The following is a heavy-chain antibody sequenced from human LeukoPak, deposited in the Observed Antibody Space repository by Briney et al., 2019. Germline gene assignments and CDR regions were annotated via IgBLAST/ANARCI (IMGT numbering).Heavy chain of an antibody. D-gene: IGHD3-10*01. J-gene: IGHJ6*04. CDR3: ARGVLWFGELPAPRMDA. V-gene: IGHV4-34*01. CDR2: INHSGST. CDR1: GGSLSGYY. Sequence: KASETLSLTCAVYGGSLSGYYWSWISQPPGKGLEWIGEINHSGSTNYNPSLKSRVTISVDTSKNQFSLKLSSVTAADTAVYYCARGVLWFGELPAPRMDAWGKGTTVTVSS.